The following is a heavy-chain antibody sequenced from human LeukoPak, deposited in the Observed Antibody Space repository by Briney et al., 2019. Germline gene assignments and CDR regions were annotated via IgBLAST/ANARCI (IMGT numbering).Heavy chain of an antibody. CDR1: GYTFTSYD. J-gene: IGHJ4*02. D-gene: IGHD3-10*01. CDR3: ARGIPDWYYYGSGSYYNSHKQVDDY. Sequence: ASVKVSCKASGYTFTSYDINWVRQATGQGLEWMGWMNPNSGNTGYAQKFQGRVTMTRNTSISTACMELSSLRSEDTAVYYCARGIPDWYYYGSGSYYNSHKQVDDYWGQGTLVTVSS. V-gene: IGHV1-8*01. CDR2: MNPNSGNT.